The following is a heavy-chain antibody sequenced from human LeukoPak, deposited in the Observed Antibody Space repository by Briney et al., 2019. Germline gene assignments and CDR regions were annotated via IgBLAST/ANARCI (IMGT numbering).Heavy chain of an antibody. V-gene: IGHV4-34*01. J-gene: IGHJ4*02. CDR2: INHSGST. CDR1: GGSFSGYY. Sequence: KTSETLSLTCAVYGGSFSGYYWSWIRQPPGKGLEWIGEINHSGSTNYNPSLKSRVTISVDTSKNQFSLKLSSVTAADTAVYYCARHRGPGYSSSRRGYFDYWGQGTLVTVSS. D-gene: IGHD6-13*01. CDR3: ARHRGPGYSSSRRGYFDY.